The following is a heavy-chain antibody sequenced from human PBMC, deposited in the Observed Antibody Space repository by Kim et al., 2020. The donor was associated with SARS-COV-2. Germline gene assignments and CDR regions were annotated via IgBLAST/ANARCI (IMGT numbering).Heavy chain of an antibody. D-gene: IGHD3-22*01. Sequence: SETLSLTCAVSGGSISSSNWWSWVRQPPGKGLEWIGEIYHSGSTNYNPSLKSRVTISVDKSKNQFSLKLSSVTAADTAVYYCASGRGEYYDSSGPAAANWFDPWGQGTLVTVSS. V-gene: IGHV4-4*02. CDR3: ASGRGEYYDSSGPAAANWFDP. CDR2: IYHSGST. J-gene: IGHJ5*02. CDR1: GGSISSSNW.